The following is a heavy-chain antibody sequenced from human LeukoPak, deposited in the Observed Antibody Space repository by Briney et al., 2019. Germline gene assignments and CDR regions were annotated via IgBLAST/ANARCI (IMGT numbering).Heavy chain of an antibody. CDR3: AREDQNSGSYYVMDY. J-gene: IGHJ4*02. CDR2: MNPNNGNT. Sequence: ASVKVSCKASGYTFTNYDLNWVRQTTGQGLEWLGWMNPNNGNTGYAQRFQGRVTITRNTSISTAYMELSSLRSEDTAVYYCAREDQNSGSYYVMDYWGQGTLVTVSS. CDR1: GYTFTNYD. V-gene: IGHV1-8*03. D-gene: IGHD1-26*01.